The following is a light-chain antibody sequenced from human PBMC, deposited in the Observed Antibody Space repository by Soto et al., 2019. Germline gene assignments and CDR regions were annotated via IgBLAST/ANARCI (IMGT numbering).Light chain of an antibody. CDR1: QSVSNN. CDR3: QQYGSSPLT. CDR2: GAS. V-gene: IGKV3-20*01. Sequence: EIVMTQSPATLSVSPGERATLSCRASQSVSNNLAWYQQKPGRAPRLLIYGASSRATGIPDRFSGSGSGTDFTLTISRLEPEDFAVYYCQQYGSSPLTFGGGTKVDIK. J-gene: IGKJ4*01.